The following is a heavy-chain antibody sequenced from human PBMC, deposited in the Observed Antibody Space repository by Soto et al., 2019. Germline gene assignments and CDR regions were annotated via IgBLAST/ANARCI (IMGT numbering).Heavy chain of an antibody. Sequence: ETLSLTCTVSGGSISSYYWSWIRQPPGKGLEWIGYIYYSGSTNYNPSLKSRVTISVDTSKNQFSLKLSSVTAADTAVYYCARSCSGGSCDDAFDIWGQGTMVTVSS. CDR2: IYYSGST. V-gene: IGHV4-59*08. CDR3: ARSCSGGSCDDAFDI. CDR1: GGSISSYY. J-gene: IGHJ3*02. D-gene: IGHD2-15*01.